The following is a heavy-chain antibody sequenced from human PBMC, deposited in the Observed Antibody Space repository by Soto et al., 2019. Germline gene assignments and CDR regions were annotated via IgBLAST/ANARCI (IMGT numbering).Heavy chain of an antibody. J-gene: IGHJ3*02. CDR1: GYSFTSYW. CDR3: ARQDSSSWYLSAFDI. V-gene: IGHV5-10-1*04. D-gene: IGHD6-13*01. Sequence: GASLKISSNGSGYSFTSYWISRVRQTPGKGLEWMGRIAPSDSYTNYSQSYQGQVTISADKAISTAYQQWRRLKASDSVMYDCARQDSSSWYLSAFDIWGQGTMVTVSS. CDR2: IAPSDSYT.